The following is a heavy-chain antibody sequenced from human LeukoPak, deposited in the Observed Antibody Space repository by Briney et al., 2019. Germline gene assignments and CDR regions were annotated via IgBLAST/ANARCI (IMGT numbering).Heavy chain of an antibody. CDR2: IYYSGST. V-gene: IGHV4-59*01. Sequence: PSETLSLTCTVSGGSISSYYWSWIRQPPGKGLEWIGYIYYSGSTNYNPSLKSRVTISVDTSKNQFSLKLSSVTAADTAVYYCARGSSSWYMPDYWGQGTLVTVSS. J-gene: IGHJ4*02. CDR3: ARGSSSWYMPDY. D-gene: IGHD6-13*01. CDR1: GGSISSYY.